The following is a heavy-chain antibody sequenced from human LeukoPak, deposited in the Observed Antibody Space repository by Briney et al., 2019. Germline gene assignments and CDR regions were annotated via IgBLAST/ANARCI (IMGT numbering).Heavy chain of an antibody. CDR2: INPSGGST. CDR1: GYTFTSYY. V-gene: IGHV1-46*01. J-gene: IGHJ4*02. D-gene: IGHD7-27*01. CDR3: AIGNWGYYFDY. Sequence: ASVTVSCKASGYTFTSYYMHWVRQAPGQGLEWMGIINPSGGSTSYAQKFQGRVTMTRDTSTSTVYMELSSLRSEDTAVYYCAIGNWGYYFDYWGQGTLVTVSS.